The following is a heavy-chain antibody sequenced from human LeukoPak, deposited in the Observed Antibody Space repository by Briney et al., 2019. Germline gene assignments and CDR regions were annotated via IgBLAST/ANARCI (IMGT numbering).Heavy chain of an antibody. Sequence: PSETLSLTCAVYGGSFSGYYWSWIRQPPGKGLEWIGEINHSGSTNYNPSLKSRVTISVDTSKNQFSLKLSSVTAADTAVYYCARVLANVDTAMVNAFDIWGQGTMVTVSS. V-gene: IGHV4-34*01. J-gene: IGHJ3*02. CDR3: ARVLANVDTAMVNAFDI. CDR2: INHSGST. CDR1: GGSFSGYY. D-gene: IGHD5-18*01.